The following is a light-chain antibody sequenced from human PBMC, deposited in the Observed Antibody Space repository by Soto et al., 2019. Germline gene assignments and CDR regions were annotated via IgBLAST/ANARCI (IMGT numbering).Light chain of an antibody. CDR2: DAS. Sequence: DIQMTQTPSSLSESLGHIATIICRASQSVSTRLAWYQQKPGKAPKVLIYDASSWAGGVPSRFTGSGSGTEFTLTINSLQPDDFATYYCQQYSVYWTFGQGAKVDI. V-gene: IGKV1-5*02. CDR1: QSVSTR. J-gene: IGKJ1*01. CDR3: QQYSVYWT.